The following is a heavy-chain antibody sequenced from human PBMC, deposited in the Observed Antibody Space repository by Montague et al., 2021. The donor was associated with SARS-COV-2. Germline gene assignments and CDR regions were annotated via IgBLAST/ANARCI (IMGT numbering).Heavy chain of an antibody. J-gene: IGHJ5*02. CDR2: IYWNDDK. Sequence: LIYWNDDKRYSPSLKNRLTVTKDTSKNQVVLTMTNMDPVDTATYYCARIYSSSWYEYNWFDPWGQGTLVTVSS. CDR3: ARIYSSSWYEYNWFDP. D-gene: IGHD6-13*01. V-gene: IGHV2-5*01.